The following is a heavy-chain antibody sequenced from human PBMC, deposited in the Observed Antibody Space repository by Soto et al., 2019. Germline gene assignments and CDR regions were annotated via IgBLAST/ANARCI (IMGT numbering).Heavy chain of an antibody. CDR2: IVPRFGSP. CDR1: GGTFSDFA. V-gene: IGHV1-69*06. CDR3: ARDRIQLRLGKYSFNGMDV. J-gene: IGHJ6*02. Sequence: QVQLVQSGAEMRKPGSSLSVSCKASGGTFSDFAFSWVRQAPGQWLEWMGGIVPRFGSPNYAQKFGGRVTISADTSTSTVYMEVSSLRFDDTAVYFCARDRIQLRLGKYSFNGMDVWGQGTTITVSS. D-gene: IGHD3-16*01.